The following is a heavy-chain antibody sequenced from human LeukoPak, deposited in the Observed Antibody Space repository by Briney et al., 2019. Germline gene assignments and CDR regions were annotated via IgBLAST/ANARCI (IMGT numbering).Heavy chain of an antibody. CDR2: ISDSGGST. D-gene: IGHD3-22*01. CDR3: AKARDYDSSGYYFQH. Sequence: PGGSLRLSCAASGFTFSSYAMSWVRQAPGKGLEWVSTISDSGGSTYYADSVKGRFTISRDNSKNTLYLQMNSLRAEDTAVYYCAKARDYDSSGYYFQHWGQGTLVTVSS. CDR1: GFTFSSYA. J-gene: IGHJ1*01. V-gene: IGHV3-23*01.